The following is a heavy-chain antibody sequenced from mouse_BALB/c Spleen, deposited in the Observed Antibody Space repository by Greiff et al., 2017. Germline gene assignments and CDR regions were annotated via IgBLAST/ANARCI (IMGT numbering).Heavy chain of an antibody. CDR2: ISDGGSYT. Sequence: EVKLMESGGGLVKPGGSLKLSCAASGFTFSDYYMYWVRQTPEKRLEWVATISDGGSYTYYPDSVKGRFTISRDNAKNNLYLQMSSLKSEDTAMYYCATSTAGNFDYWGQGTTLTVSS. V-gene: IGHV5-4*02. CDR3: ATSTAGNFDY. CDR1: GFTFSDYY. J-gene: IGHJ2*01. D-gene: IGHD1-2*01.